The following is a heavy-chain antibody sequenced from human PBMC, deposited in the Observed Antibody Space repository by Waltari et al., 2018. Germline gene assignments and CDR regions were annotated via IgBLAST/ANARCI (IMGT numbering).Heavy chain of an antibody. Sequence: EVQLVESGGGLVQPGGSLRLSCAASGFTFSNYWMTWVRQAPGKGLGGVANIKQDGIGIYYVDSVKGRFTISRDNAKNSRFLQMNSLRAEDTAIYYCASDGVSSEYWGQGTLVTVSS. CDR3: ASDGVSSEY. CDR2: IKQDGIGI. CDR1: GFTFSNYW. V-gene: IGHV3-7*01. D-gene: IGHD3-3*01. J-gene: IGHJ4*02.